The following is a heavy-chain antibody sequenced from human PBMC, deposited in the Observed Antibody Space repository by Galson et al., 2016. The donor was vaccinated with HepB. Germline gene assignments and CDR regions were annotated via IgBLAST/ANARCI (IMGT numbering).Heavy chain of an antibody. Sequence: SCKASGYTFTGYFIHWVRQAPGQGLEWMGWIKPNSGGTNYGQKFQGRVTMSRDTSISAAYMELSGLRSDDTAVYYCVRGSRSSSWYLVDPYNWFDPWGQGTLVTVSS. CDR3: VRGSRSSSWYLVDPYNWFDP. D-gene: IGHD6-13*01. CDR1: GYTFTGYF. V-gene: IGHV1-2*02. J-gene: IGHJ5*02. CDR2: IKPNSGGT.